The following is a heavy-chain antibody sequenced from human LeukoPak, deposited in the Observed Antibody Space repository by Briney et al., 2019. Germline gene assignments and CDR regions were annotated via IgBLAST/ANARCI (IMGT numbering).Heavy chain of an antibody. CDR1: GGSFSDYY. D-gene: IGHD6-19*01. V-gene: IGHV4-34*01. CDR2: INHSGST. J-gene: IGHJ4*02. CDR3: ASASGWYD. Sequence: SETLSLTCAVYGGSFSDYYWSWIRQPPGKGLEWIGEINHSGSTNYNPSLKGRVTISVDTSKNQFSLKLSSVTAADTAVYYCASASGWYDWGQGTLVTVSS.